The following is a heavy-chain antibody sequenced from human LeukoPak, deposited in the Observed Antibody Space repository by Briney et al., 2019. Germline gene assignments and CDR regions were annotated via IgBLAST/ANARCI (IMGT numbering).Heavy chain of an antibody. V-gene: IGHV4-34*01. CDR1: GGSFSGYF. CDR2: INHSGST. CDR3: AIGGIPDY. Sequence: SETLSLTCAVYGGSFSGYFWSWIRQPPGKGLEWIGEINHSGSTNYNPSLKSRVTISVDTSRNQFSLKLSSVTAADTAVYYCAIGGIPDYWGQGILVTVSS. D-gene: IGHD2-21*01. J-gene: IGHJ4*02.